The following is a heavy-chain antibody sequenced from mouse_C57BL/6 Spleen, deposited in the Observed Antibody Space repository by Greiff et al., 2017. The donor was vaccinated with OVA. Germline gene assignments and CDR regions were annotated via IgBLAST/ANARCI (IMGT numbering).Heavy chain of an antibody. CDR2: ISSGSSTI. CDR3: ARENYYAMDY. V-gene: IGHV5-17*01. J-gene: IGHJ4*01. CDR1: GFTFSDYG. Sequence: EVMLVESGGGLVKPRGSLKLSCAASGFTFSDYGMHWVRQAPEKGLEWVAYISSGSSTIYYADTVKGRFTISRDNAKNTLFLQMTSLRSEDTAMYYCARENYYAMDYWGQGTSVTVSS.